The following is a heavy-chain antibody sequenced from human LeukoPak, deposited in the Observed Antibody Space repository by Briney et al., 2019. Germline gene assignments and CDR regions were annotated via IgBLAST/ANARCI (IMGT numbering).Heavy chain of an antibody. V-gene: IGHV4-59*08. Sequence: SETLSLTCTVSGGSISSYYWSWTRQPPGEGLEWIGYIYYSGSTNYNPSLKSRVTISVDTSKNQFSLKLSSVTAADTAVYYCAKSPNLVVTIVEAWGQGTLVTVSS. J-gene: IGHJ5*02. CDR2: IYYSGST. CDR1: GGSISSYY. D-gene: IGHD2-21*02. CDR3: AKSPNLVVTIVEA.